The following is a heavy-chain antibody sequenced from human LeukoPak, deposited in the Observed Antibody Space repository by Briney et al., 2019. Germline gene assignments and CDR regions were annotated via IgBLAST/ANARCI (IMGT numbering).Heavy chain of an antibody. J-gene: IGHJ4*02. CDR2: ISGDGSST. V-gene: IGHV3-74*01. CDR3: ARASGAGYDY. Sequence: GGYLRLSCAASRFTFSSYWMHWVRQAPGKGLVWVSRISGDGSSTTYADSVKGRFTISRDNAKNTLYLQINSLRADDTAVYYCARASGAGYDYWGQGTLVTVSS. CDR1: RFTFSSYW. D-gene: IGHD3-9*01.